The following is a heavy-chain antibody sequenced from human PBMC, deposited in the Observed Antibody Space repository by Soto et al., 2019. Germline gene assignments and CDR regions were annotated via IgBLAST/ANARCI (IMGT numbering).Heavy chain of an antibody. J-gene: IGHJ4*02. CDR3: ARVSLADYGIT. Sequence: SETLSLTCTVSGGSISSGDYYWSWIRQPPGKGLEWIGYIYYSGSTYYNPSLKSRVTISVDTSKNQFSLKLSSVTAADTAVYYCARVSLADYGITWGQGTLVTVSS. CDR2: IYYSGST. V-gene: IGHV4-30-4*01. D-gene: IGHD4-17*01. CDR1: GGSISSGDYY.